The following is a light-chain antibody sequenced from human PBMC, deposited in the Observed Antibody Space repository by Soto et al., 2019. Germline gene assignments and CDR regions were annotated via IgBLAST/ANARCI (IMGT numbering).Light chain of an antibody. CDR2: AAS. Sequence: DIQMTQSPSSVSASVGDRVTITCRATQAIGTDLGWYQQKPGRAPQRLIYAASMLESGVPSRFSGTGFGTDFTLTINSLQTEDFAAYYCLQHNTYPFTFGGGTKVEVK. J-gene: IGKJ4*01. CDR1: QAIGTD. CDR3: LQHNTYPFT. V-gene: IGKV1-17*01.